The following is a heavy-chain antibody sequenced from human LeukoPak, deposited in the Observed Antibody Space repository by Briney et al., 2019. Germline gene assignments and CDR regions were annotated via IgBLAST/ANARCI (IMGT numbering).Heavy chain of an antibody. J-gene: IGHJ4*02. CDR1: GYTFTGYY. CDR2: INPKSGTR. CDR3: ATEIAGITPAATTDY. Sequence: ASVKVSCKASGYTFTGYYIHWVRQAPGQGLEWMGWINPKSGTRGHAQKFQGRITMTRNTSISTAYMELNSLRSEDTAVYYCATEIAGITPAATTDYWGRGTLVTVSS. D-gene: IGHD6-13*01. V-gene: IGHV1-8*02.